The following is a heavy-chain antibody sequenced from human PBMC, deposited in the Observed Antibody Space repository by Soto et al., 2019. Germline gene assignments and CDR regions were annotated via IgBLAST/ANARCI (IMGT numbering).Heavy chain of an antibody. D-gene: IGHD5-18*01. Sequence: QVQLQESGQGLVKPSETLSLTCTVSGGSISSYYWSWIRQPPGKGLEWIGYIYYSGSTNYNPSLKSRVTISVDTSKNQFSLKLSSVTAADTAVYYCARQRIQLWLPLDYWGQGTLVTVSS. CDR1: GGSISSYY. V-gene: IGHV4-59*08. CDR2: IYYSGST. CDR3: ARQRIQLWLPLDY. J-gene: IGHJ4*02.